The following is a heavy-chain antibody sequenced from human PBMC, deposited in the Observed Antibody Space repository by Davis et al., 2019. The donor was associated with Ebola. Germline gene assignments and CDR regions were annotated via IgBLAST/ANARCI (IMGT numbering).Heavy chain of an antibody. CDR3: ARGGWGLRLGELWI. CDR2: ISYSGNT. D-gene: IGHD3-16*01. V-gene: IGHV4-59*12. J-gene: IGHJ4*02. CDR1: GGSISSYY. Sequence: GSLRLSCTVSGGSISSYYWSWIRQPPEKGLEWIGYISYSGNTNYNPSLKSRVTISIDSSKNQFSLKLSSVTAADTAVYYCARGGWGLRLGELWIWGQGTLVTVSS.